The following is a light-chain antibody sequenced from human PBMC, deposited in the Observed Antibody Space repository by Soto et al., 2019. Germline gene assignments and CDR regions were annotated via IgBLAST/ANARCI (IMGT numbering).Light chain of an antibody. J-gene: IGKJ5*01. Sequence: DLQMTQSPSSVSASVGDRVIISCRASQDISSSLAWYQQRPGKAPKLLMYAASTLQSGVPSRFSGSGSGTDFTLSISGLQPEDFGTYYCQQANSLSITFGQGTRLEIK. CDR3: QQANSLSIT. CDR1: QDISSS. CDR2: AAS. V-gene: IGKV1-12*01.